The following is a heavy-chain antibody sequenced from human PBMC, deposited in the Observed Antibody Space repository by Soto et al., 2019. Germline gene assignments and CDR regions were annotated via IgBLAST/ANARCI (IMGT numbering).Heavy chain of an antibody. V-gene: IGHV1-58*01. CDR1: GFTXTSSA. D-gene: IGHD1-26*01. Sequence: GXSXKVSFTASGFTXTSSAVEWVRQARGQRLEWIGWIVVGSGNTNYAQKFQERVTITREMSTSTAYMELSSLPSEETAVYYCAAGAPGVAASPRPLDPWGQGTQGTVSS. J-gene: IGHJ5*02. CDR3: AAGAPGVAASPRPLDP. CDR2: IVVGSGNT.